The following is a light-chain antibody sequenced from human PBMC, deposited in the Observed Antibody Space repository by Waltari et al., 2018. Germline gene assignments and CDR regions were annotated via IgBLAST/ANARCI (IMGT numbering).Light chain of an antibody. J-gene: IGLJ2*01. CDR1: SRRRYY. CDR3: HSRDSSSTRF. Sequence: SSELTQDPTVSVALGQTVRITCQGASRRRYYPTWYQQRPGQAPILVLYGQNSRPSGIPDRFSGSISGNTASLTITGAQAEDEADYYCHSRDSSSTRFFGGGTRLTV. CDR2: GQN. V-gene: IGLV3-19*01.